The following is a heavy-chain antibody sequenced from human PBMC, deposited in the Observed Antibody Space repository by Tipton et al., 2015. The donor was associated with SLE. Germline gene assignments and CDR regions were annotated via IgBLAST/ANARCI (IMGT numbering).Heavy chain of an antibody. CDR3: ARPDYYDSSARGAFDI. V-gene: IGHV3-48*01. J-gene: IGHJ3*02. D-gene: IGHD3-22*01. Sequence: SLRLSCAASGFTFRSYSMNWVRQAPGKGLEWGSYISSSSSTIYYADSVKGRFTISRDNAKNSLYLQMNSLRAEDTAVYYCARPDYYDSSARGAFDIWGQGTMVTVSS. CDR2: ISSSSSTI. CDR1: GFTFRSYS.